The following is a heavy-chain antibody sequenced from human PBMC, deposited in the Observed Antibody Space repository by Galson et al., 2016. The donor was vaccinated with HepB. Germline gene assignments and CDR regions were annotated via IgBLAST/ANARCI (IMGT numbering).Heavy chain of an antibody. D-gene: IGHD5-12*01. CDR2: XXSDGRRK. J-gene: IGHJ4*02. V-gene: IGHV3-33*01. CDR3: VRPXGDSGWPTXXDN. Sequence: SLRLSCAASGFTFSSYGMHWVRQAPGKGXXWVAVXXSDGRRKHXAESXXXRFXISRDXSKNTLYLQMDSLRIEDTAVYYCVRPXGDSGWPTXXDNWGQGT. CDR1: GFTFSSYG.